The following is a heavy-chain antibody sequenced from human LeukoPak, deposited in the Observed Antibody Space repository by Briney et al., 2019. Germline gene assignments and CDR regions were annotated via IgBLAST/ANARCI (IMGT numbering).Heavy chain of an antibody. CDR1: GGSVSSGGYY. D-gene: IGHD2-2*01. Sequence: SETLSLTCSVSGGSVSSGGYYWSWIRQPLGKGLEWIGYIYHNGGTYYTPSLKRRVTISVDRSKNQFSLELSSVTAADTAVYYCARRTYCSSTNCPEDYYYYYLDVWGKGATVTVSS. CDR2: IYHNGGT. V-gene: IGHV4-30-2*01. J-gene: IGHJ6*03. CDR3: ARRTYCSSTNCPEDYYYYYLDV.